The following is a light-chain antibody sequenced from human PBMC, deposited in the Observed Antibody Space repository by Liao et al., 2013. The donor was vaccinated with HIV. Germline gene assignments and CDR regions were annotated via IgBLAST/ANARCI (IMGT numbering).Light chain of an antibody. CDR2: DNN. V-gene: IGLV3-21*01. J-gene: IGLJ1*01. CDR3: LAWDGDTAV. CDR1: NIGSKS. Sequence: SYELTQPPSVSVAPGKTAKIACGGNNIGSKSVHWCQQKPGQAPVVVIYDNNDRPSGIPERFSGSNSGNTATLTISRVEAGDEADYYCLAWDGDTAVFGTGTRVTVL.